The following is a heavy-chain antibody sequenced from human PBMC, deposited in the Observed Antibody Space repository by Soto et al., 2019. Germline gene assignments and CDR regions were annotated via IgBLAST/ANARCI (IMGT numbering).Heavy chain of an antibody. CDR2: MDPNNGNT. CDR1: GYTFTSYD. J-gene: IGHJ6*01. Sequence: QVQLVQSGAEVKKPGASVKVSCKAAGYTFTSYDMNWVRQATGQGLEWLGYMDPNNGNTGYAQKFQGRVTMTRYTSISTVCLQLRSLRYEDTVVQYWASENSIQHNPWYTRDIWGRWNTVTVSS. CDR3: ASENSIQHNPWYTRDI. D-gene: IGHD3-3*02. V-gene: IGHV1-8*02.